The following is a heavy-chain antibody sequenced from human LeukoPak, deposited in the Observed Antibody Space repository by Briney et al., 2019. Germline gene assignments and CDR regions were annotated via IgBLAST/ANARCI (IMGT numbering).Heavy chain of an antibody. D-gene: IGHD6-19*01. V-gene: IGHV3-11*01. CDR1: GFTFSDYY. CDR2: ISSSGSAI. CDR3: ARDSSGWYPDY. Sequence: GGSLRLSCAASGFTFSDYYMNWIRQAPGKGLEWVSYISSSGSAIYYADSVKGRFTISRDNAKNSLYLQMNSLRAEDTAVYYCARDSSGWYPDYWGQGTLVTVSS. J-gene: IGHJ4*02.